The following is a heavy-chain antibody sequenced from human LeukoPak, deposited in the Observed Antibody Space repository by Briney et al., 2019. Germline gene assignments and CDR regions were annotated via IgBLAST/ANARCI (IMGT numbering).Heavy chain of an antibody. CDR3: AKGPSYDILTGWIDY. D-gene: IGHD3-9*01. CDR2: ISHDGSNK. V-gene: IGHV3-30*07. J-gene: IGHJ4*02. CDR1: GFTFSSYA. Sequence: GGSLRLSCAASGFTFSSYAMHWVRQAPGKGLEWVALISHDGSNKYYADSVKGRFTISRDNSKNTLYLQMNSLRAEDTAVYCCAKGPSYDILTGWIDYWGQGTLVTVSS.